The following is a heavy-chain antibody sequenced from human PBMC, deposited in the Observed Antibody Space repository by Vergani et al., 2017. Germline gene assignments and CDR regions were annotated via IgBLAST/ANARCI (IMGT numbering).Heavy chain of an antibody. CDR2: INAGNGNT. Sequence: QVQLAQSGAEVKKPGASVKVSCKASGYTFTSYAMHWVRQAPGQRLEWMGWINAGNGNTKYSQKFQGRVTITRDTSASTAYMELSSLRSEDTAVYYCARAVVPAAIGAGGWFDPWGQGTLVTVSS. CDR1: GYTFTSYA. D-gene: IGHD2-2*01. CDR3: ARAVVPAAIGAGGWFDP. J-gene: IGHJ5*02. V-gene: IGHV1-3*01.